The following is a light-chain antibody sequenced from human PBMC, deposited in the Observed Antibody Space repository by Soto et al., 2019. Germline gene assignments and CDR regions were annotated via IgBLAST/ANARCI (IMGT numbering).Light chain of an antibody. CDR2: GAS. CDR3: QQYGRSPPFT. CDR1: QSVSSSY. J-gene: IGKJ2*01. Sequence: ELVLTQSPGTLSLSPGERATLSCRASQSVSSSYLAWYQQKPGQAPRLLIYGASIRATGIPDRFSGSGSGTDFTLTISRLEPEDFAVYFCQQYGRSPPFTFGQGTKVEIK. V-gene: IGKV3-20*01.